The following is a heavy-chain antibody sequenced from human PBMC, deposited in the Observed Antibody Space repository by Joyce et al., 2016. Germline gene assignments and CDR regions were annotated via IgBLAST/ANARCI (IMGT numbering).Heavy chain of an antibody. D-gene: IGHD5-18*01. CDR1: GFTFSIYG. Sequence: QVQLVESGGGVVQPGRSLRLSCAASGFTFSIYGIHWVRQAPGKGLEWVAGISYDGSIEYNADSVKGRFTISRDNSKNTLYLQMTSLRVEDTAIYFCAKVDYSYGLLYFDYWGQGTLVTVSS. J-gene: IGHJ4*02. CDR2: ISYDGSIE. V-gene: IGHV3-30*18. CDR3: AKVDYSYGLLYFDY.